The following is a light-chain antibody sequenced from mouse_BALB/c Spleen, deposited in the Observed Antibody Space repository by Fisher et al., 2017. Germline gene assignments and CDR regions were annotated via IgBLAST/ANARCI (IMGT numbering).Light chain of an antibody. Sequence: IVLTQTPAIMSASPGEKVTMTCSASSSVSYMYWYQQKSETSPKPWIYDTSKLASGVPARFSGSGSGTSYSLTISSMEAEDAATYYCQQWSSNPRTFGGGTKLEIK. CDR1: SSVSY. CDR2: DTS. J-gene: IGKJ1*01. V-gene: IGKV4-59*01. CDR3: QQWSSNPRT.